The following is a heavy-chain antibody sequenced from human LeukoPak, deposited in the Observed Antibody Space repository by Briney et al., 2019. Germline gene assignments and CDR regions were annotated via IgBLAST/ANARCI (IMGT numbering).Heavy chain of an antibody. V-gene: IGHV3-21*01. CDR2: ISSSSSYI. CDR3: ARDRVAVAFDI. D-gene: IGHD3-10*01. CDR1: GFTFSSYS. Sequence: GGSLRLSCAASGFTFSSYSMNWVRQAQGKGLEWVSSISSSSSYIYYADSVKGRFTISRYIAKTSMYLQMNSLRAEDTAVYYCARDRVAVAFDIWGQGTMVTVSS. J-gene: IGHJ3*02.